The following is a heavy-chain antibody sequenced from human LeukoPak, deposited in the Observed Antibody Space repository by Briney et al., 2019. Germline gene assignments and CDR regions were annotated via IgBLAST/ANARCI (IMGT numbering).Heavy chain of an antibody. J-gene: IGHJ4*02. CDR2: IRYDGSNK. V-gene: IGHV3-30*02. Sequence: GGSLRLSCAASGFTFSSYGMHWVRQAPGKGLEWVAFIRYDGSNKYYADSVKGRFTISRDNSKNTLYLQMNSLRAEDTAVYYCAKAPHLNFWSGSGAPFFDYWGQGTLVTVSS. CDR3: AKAPHLNFWSGSGAPFFDY. D-gene: IGHD3-3*01. CDR1: GFTFSSYG.